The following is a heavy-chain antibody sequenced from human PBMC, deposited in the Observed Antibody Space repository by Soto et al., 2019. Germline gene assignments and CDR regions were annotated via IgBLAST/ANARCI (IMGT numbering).Heavy chain of an antibody. Sequence: GGSLRLSCAASGFTFSSYGMHWVRQAPGKGLEWVAVISYDGSNKYYADSVKGRFTISRDNSKNTLYLQMNSLRAEDTAVYYCAKDLERAGYYYYYGMDVWGQGTTVTVSS. CDR1: GFTFSSYG. CDR2: ISYDGSNK. V-gene: IGHV3-30*18. J-gene: IGHJ6*02. D-gene: IGHD6-25*01. CDR3: AKDLERAGYYYYYGMDV.